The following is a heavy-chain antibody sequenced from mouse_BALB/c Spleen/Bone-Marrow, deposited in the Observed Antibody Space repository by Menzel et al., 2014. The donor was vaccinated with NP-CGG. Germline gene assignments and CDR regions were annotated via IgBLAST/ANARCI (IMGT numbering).Heavy chain of an antibody. CDR2: INPTRGYT. V-gene: IGHV1-4*02. CDR1: GYTFTSNT. CDR3: AREATYYAYFDY. D-gene: IGHD1-1*01. J-gene: IGHJ2*01. Sequence: QVHLQQPAGELARPGASVKMSCKASGYTFTSNTIQWVKQRPGQGLEWIGYINPTRGYTDYNQKFKDKTTLTADKSSSTAYMQLSSLTSEDSAVYYCAREATYYAYFDYWGQGTILTVSS.